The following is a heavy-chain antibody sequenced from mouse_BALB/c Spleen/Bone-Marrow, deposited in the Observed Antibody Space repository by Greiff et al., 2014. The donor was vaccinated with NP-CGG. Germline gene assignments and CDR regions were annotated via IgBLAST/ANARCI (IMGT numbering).Heavy chain of an antibody. D-gene: IGHD2-2*01. CDR2: IAPGSGST. J-gene: IGHJ1*01. CDR1: GYTFTNYW. V-gene: IGHV1S41*01. Sequence: DLVKPGASVKLSCKASGYTFTNYWINWIKQRPGQGLEWIGRIAPGSGSTYHNEMFKGKTTLTVDTSSSTAYIQLSSLSSEDSDVYFCARERYGYDGWYFDVWGAGTTVTVSP. CDR3: ARERYGYDGWYFDV.